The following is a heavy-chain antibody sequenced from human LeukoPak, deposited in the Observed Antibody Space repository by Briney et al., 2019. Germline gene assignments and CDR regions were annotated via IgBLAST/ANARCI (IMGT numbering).Heavy chain of an antibody. CDR1: GFTFSSYG. CDR2: ISGSGGNT. CDR3: AKDSVAATHLVRLSRHSHYFDY. V-gene: IGHV3-23*01. J-gene: IGHJ4*02. Sequence: PGGSLRLSCAASGFTFSSYGMSWVRQAPGKGLEWVSAISGSGGNTYYADSVKGRFTISRDNSKNTLFLQMNSLRAEDTAVYYCAKDSVAATHLVRLSRHSHYFDYWGQGTLVTVSS. D-gene: IGHD2-15*01.